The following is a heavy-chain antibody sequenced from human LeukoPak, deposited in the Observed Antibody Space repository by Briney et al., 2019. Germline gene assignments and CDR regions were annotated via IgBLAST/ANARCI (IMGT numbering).Heavy chain of an antibody. D-gene: IGHD6-13*01. CDR2: IYPGYSDT. Sequence: GESLKISFKGSGYSFTSYCIGWVRQMPGKGLEGMGIIYPGYSDTRYSPSFEGQVTISADNSITTAHLQWSSLKDSDTAMYYCARLSWEGQPLVLGWFDPWGQGTLVTVSS. V-gene: IGHV5-51*01. CDR1: GYSFTSYC. CDR3: ARLSWEGQPLVLGWFDP. J-gene: IGHJ5*02.